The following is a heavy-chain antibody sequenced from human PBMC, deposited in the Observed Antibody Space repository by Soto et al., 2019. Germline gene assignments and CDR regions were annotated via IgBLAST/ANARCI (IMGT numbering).Heavy chain of an antibody. CDR1: GYTFSDYY. J-gene: IGHJ6*02. Sequence: QVKLVESGGGLVKPGGSLRLSCAASGYTFSDYYMSWIRQAPGKGLEWVSYISSSGSTIYYADSVKGRFTISRDNAKNSLYLQMNSLRAEDTAVYYCARESGYDYTRYYYYGMDVWGQGTTVTVSS. CDR3: ARESGYDYTRYYYYGMDV. V-gene: IGHV3-11*01. CDR2: ISSSGSTI. D-gene: IGHD5-12*01.